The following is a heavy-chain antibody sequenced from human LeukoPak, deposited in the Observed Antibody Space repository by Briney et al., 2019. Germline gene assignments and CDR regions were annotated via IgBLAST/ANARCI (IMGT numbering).Heavy chain of an antibody. V-gene: IGHV3-74*01. Sequence: GGSLRLSCAASGFTFTTYWMHWVRQAPGKGLVWVSHINGDGRTTTYADSVKGRFTISRDNAKNTLYLQVNGLRVDDTAVYYCAGDGHYGMYVWGQGTTVTVSS. CDR1: GFTFTTYW. CDR3: AGDGHYGMYV. CDR2: INGDGRTT. J-gene: IGHJ6*02.